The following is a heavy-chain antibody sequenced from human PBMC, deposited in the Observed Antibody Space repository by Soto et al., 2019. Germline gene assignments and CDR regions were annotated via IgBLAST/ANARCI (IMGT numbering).Heavy chain of an antibody. CDR2: IRSKAYGGTT. CDR1: GFTFGDYA. CDR3: TRGGVVVVADAAFDI. D-gene: IGHD2-15*01. V-gene: IGHV3-49*03. Sequence: PGGSLRLSCTASGFTFGDYAMSWFRQAPGKGLEWVGFIRSKAYGGTTEYAASVKGRFTISRDDSKSIAYLQMNSLKTEDTAVYYCTRGGVVVVADAAFDIWGQGTMVTVSS. J-gene: IGHJ3*02.